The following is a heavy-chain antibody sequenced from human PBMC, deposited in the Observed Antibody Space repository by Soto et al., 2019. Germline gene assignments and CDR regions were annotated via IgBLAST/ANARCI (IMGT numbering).Heavy chain of an antibody. D-gene: IGHD6-6*01. CDR3: ARRFFPSSSPRHYHFDQ. Sequence: GESLKISFKGSGYSFTSYLIGWVRQMPVKGLEWMGSIYPSDSDATYNPSFQGHVTISADESLNTAYLQWSSLQASDTAIYYCARRFFPSSSPRHYHFDQCGQGTLLTV. V-gene: IGHV5-51*01. CDR1: GYSFTSYL. J-gene: IGHJ4*02. CDR2: IYPSDSDA.